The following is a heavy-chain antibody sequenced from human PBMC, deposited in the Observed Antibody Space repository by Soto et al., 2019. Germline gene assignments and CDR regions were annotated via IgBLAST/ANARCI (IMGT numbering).Heavy chain of an antibody. CDR1: GFSISSYY. V-gene: IGHV4-59*01. D-gene: IGHD3-10*01. CDR2: IYYSGST. CDR3: ARRPYGRFYFDY. Sequence: SETLSLTCTFSGFSISSYYWSLIRQPPGKGLEWIGYIYYSGSTNYNPSLKSRVTISVDTSKNQFSLKLSSVTAADTAVYYCARRPYGRFYFDYWGQGTLVTVSS. J-gene: IGHJ4*02.